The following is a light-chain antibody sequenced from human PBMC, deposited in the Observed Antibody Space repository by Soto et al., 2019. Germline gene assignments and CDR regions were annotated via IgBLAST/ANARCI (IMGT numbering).Light chain of an antibody. V-gene: IGKV3-11*01. CDR1: QTVRSSS. Sequence: DIVLTQSPGTLSLSPGERATLSCMASQTVRSSSLAWYQQKPGQAPSLLVYAASNRATGIPARFSGSGSGTDFTLTISSLEPEDFAVYYCQQRNNWPPGITFGQGTRLEIK. J-gene: IGKJ5*01. CDR2: AAS. CDR3: QQRNNWPPGIT.